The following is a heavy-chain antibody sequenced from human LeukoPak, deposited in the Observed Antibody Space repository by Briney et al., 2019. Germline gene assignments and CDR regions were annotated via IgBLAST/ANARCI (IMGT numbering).Heavy chain of an antibody. CDR1: GGSISGYY. D-gene: IGHD5-24*01. CDR2: IHYCGTT. J-gene: IGHJ4*02. V-gene: IGHV4-59*12. Sequence: PSETLSLTCTVSGGSISGYYWSWIRQPPGQGLEWIAYIHYCGTTNSNPSLKSRVTISVDTSQNQFSLTLSSATAADKAVYYCARDFRDSGPAQPDFDYWGQGTLVTVSS. CDR3: ARDFRDSGPAQPDFDY.